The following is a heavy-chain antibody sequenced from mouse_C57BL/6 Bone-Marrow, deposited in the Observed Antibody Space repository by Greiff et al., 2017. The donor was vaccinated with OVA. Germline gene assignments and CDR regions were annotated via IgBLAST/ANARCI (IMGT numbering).Heavy chain of an antibody. D-gene: IGHD1-1*01. V-gene: IGHV5-6*01. CDR1: GFTFSSYG. CDR2: ISSGGSYT. J-gene: IGHJ2*01. Sequence: EVNVVESGGDLVKPGGSLKLSCAASGFTFSSYGMSWVRQTPDKRLEWVATISSGGSYTYYPDSVKGRFTISRDNAKNTPYLQMSRLKSEDTAMYYCARSPLYCYGWVYFDYWGQGTTLTVSS. CDR3: ARSPLYCYGWVYFDY.